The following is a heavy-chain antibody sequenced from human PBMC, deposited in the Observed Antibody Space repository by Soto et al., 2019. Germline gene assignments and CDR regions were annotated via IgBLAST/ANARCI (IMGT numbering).Heavy chain of an antibody. CDR1: GGTFSSYG. J-gene: IGHJ3*02. V-gene: IGHV1-69*13. CDR2: IIPLFGTT. Sequence: GASAKVSCKASGGTFSSYGVSWVRQAPEQGLEWMGGIIPLFGTTNYAQMFQGRVTITADESTNTAYMELSSLRSEDTAVYYCARDRGSGWFRDAFDIWGQGTVVTVSS. CDR3: ARDRGSGWFRDAFDI. D-gene: IGHD6-19*01.